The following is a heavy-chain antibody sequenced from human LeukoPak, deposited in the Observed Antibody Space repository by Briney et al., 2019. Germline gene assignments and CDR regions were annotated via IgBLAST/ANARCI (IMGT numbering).Heavy chain of an antibody. Sequence: PSETLSLTCNVSSSTISSSSYFWGWIRQPPGNGLEWIGNIYYSGSTHYNPSLKSRLTISVDTSKNQFSLKLSSVTAADTAVYYCARAHYGSGSYYMAAHYYFDYWGQGTLVTVSS. D-gene: IGHD3-10*01. CDR3: ARAHYGSGSYYMAAHYYFDY. CDR2: IYYSGST. V-gene: IGHV4-39*07. CDR1: SSTISSSSYF. J-gene: IGHJ4*02.